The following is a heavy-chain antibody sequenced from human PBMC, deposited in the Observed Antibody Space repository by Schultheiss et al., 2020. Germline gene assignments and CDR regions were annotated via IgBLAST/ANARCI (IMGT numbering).Heavy chain of an antibody. CDR2: ISSSGSTI. CDR3: ARWATVTRRYFDY. V-gene: IGHV3-48*04. CDR1: GFTFSSYA. J-gene: IGHJ4*02. D-gene: IGHD4-17*01. Sequence: GGSLRLSCAASGFTFSSYAMNWVRQAPGKGLEWVSYISSSGSTIYYADSVKGRFTISRDNAKNSLYLQMNSLRAEDTAVYYCARWATVTRRYFDYWGQGTLVTVSS.